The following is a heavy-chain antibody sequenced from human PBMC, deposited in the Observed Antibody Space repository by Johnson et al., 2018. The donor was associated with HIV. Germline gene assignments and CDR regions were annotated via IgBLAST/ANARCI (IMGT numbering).Heavy chain of an antibody. J-gene: IGHJ3*02. CDR1: GFTFSNAW. CDR3: ARDAPTLGGDAFDI. V-gene: IGHV3-23*04. CDR2: ISGSGGST. Sequence: EQLVESGGGLVKPGGSLRLSCAASGFTFSNAWMSWVRQAPGKGLEWVSAISGSGGSTDYADSVKGRSPISRENAKNTLYLQMNSLRDEYTAVYYCARDAPTLGGDAFDIWGQGTMVTVSS. D-gene: IGHD3-16*01.